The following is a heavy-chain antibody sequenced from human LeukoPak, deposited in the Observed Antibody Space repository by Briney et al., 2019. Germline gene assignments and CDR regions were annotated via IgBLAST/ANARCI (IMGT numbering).Heavy chain of an antibody. CDR1: GFTFSSYS. D-gene: IGHD1-26*01. CDR3: AKSNSGSRPGAFDY. J-gene: IGHJ4*02. CDR2: ISGSGGST. V-gene: IGHV3-23*01. Sequence: GGSLRLSCAASGFTFSSYSMNWVRQAPGKGLEWVSAISGSGGSTYYADSVKGRFTISRDNSKNTLYLQMNSLRAEDTAVYYCAKSNSGSRPGAFDYWGQGTLVTVSS.